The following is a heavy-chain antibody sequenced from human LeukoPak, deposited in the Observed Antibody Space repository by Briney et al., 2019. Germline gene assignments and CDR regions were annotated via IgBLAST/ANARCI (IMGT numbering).Heavy chain of an antibody. J-gene: IGHJ4*02. V-gene: IGHV1-2*02. Sequence: ASVKVSCKASGYTFTGYYMHWVRQAPGQGLEWMGWINPNSGGTNYAQKFQGRVTMTRDTSIGTAYMELSRLRSDDTAVYYCARVLGLAAAGDYWGQGTLVTVSS. CDR1: GYTFTGYY. CDR3: ARVLGLAAAGDY. D-gene: IGHD6-13*01. CDR2: INPNSGGT.